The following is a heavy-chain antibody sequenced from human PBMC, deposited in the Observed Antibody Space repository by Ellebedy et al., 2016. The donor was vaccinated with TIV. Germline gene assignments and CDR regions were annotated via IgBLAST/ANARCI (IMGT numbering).Heavy chain of an antibody. Sequence: MPSETLSLTCAVYGGSFSGYSWSWIRQPPGKGLEWIGEINHSGSTNYNPSLKSRVTISVDTSKNQFSLKLSSGTAADTAVYYCASTDHLESYYFDYWGQGTLVTVSS. CDR2: INHSGST. J-gene: IGHJ4*02. CDR3: ASTDHLESYYFDY. D-gene: IGHD3-3*01. V-gene: IGHV4-34*01. CDR1: GGSFSGYS.